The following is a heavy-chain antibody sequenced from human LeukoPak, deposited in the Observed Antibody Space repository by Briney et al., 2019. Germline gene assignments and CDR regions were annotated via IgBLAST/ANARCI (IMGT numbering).Heavy chain of an antibody. Sequence: PSETLSLTCAVSGGSFSGYYWSWIRQPPGKGLEWIGEINHRGSTHYNPSLKSRVTISVDASRNQFSLKLTSVTAADTAVFYCARGLDSSGDYWGEGTLVTVS. CDR1: GGSFSGYY. CDR2: INHRGST. CDR3: ARGLDSSGDY. D-gene: IGHD6-25*01. V-gene: IGHV4-34*01. J-gene: IGHJ4*02.